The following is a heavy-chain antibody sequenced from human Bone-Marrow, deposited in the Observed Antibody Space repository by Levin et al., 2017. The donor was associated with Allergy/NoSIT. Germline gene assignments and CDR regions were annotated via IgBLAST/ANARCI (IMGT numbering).Heavy chain of an antibody. D-gene: IGHD1-26*01. Sequence: ASVKVSCKASGYTYTDHGVSWVRQAPGQGLEWMGWISTYNGQPNYAQNFQDRVAMTTDASTTTAYLELRTLRSADTAVYFCARVSNWEYLDYWGQGTLVTVSS. CDR2: ISTYNGQP. J-gene: IGHJ4*02. CDR1: GYTYTDHG. V-gene: IGHV1-18*01. CDR3: ARVSNWEYLDY.